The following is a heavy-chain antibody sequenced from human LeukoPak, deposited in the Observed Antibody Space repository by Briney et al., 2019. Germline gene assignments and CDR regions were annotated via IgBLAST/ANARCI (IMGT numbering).Heavy chain of an antibody. CDR2: ISYDGSNK. Sequence: GGSLRLSCAASGFTFSSYGMHWVRQAPGRGLEWVAVISYDGSNKYYADSVKGRFTISRDNSKNTLYLQMNSLRAEDTAVYYCASDVVGAPLADYWGQGTLVTVSS. J-gene: IGHJ4*02. CDR3: ASDVVGAPLADY. D-gene: IGHD2-15*01. V-gene: IGHV3-30*03. CDR1: GFTFSSYG.